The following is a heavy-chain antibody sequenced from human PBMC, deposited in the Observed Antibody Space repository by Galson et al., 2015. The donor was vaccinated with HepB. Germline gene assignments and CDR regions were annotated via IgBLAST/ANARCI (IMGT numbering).Heavy chain of an antibody. CDR2: INPNSGGT. V-gene: IGHV1-2*02. Sequence: SVKVSCKASGYTFTGYYMHWVRQAPGQGLEWMGWINPNSGGTNYAQKFQGRVTMTRDTSISTAYMELSRLRSDDTAVYYCARDLSSGWYENYFDYWGQGTLVTVSS. CDR1: GYTFTGYY. D-gene: IGHD6-19*01. J-gene: IGHJ4*02. CDR3: ARDLSSGWYENYFDY.